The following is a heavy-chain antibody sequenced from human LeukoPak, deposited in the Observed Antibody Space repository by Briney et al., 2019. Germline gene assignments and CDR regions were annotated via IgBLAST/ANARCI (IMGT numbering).Heavy chain of an antibody. Sequence: GGSLRLSCAASGFTFSSYAMSWVRQAPGKGLEWVSAISGSGGSTYYADSVKGRFIISRDNSKNTLYLQMNSLRAEDTAVYYCAKADTYYYDSSGYYSRGELDYWGQGTLVTVSS. D-gene: IGHD3-22*01. CDR1: GFTFSSYA. CDR2: ISGSGGST. J-gene: IGHJ4*02. V-gene: IGHV3-23*01. CDR3: AKADTYYYDSSGYYSRGELDY.